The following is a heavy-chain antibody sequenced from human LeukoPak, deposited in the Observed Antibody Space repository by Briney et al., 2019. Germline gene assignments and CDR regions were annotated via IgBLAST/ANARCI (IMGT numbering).Heavy chain of an antibody. J-gene: IGHJ4*02. CDR3: ARGRDGYNWIDY. D-gene: IGHD5-24*01. V-gene: IGHV3-33*01. CDR2: IWYDGTNK. Sequence: GGSLRLSCAASGFTFSSCGMHWVRQAPGKGLEWVAVIWYDGTNKYYADSVKGRFTISRDNSKNTLYLQMNSLRAEDTAVYYCARGRDGYNWIDYWGQGTLVAVSS. CDR1: GFTFSSCG.